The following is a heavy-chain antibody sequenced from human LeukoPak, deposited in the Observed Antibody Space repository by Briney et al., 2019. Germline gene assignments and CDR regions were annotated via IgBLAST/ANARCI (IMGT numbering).Heavy chain of an antibody. V-gene: IGHV3-33*08. D-gene: IGHD3-22*01. CDR3: ARETYYYGSSGYYYYYGMDV. J-gene: IGHJ6*02. CDR2: LWYDGSNK. CDR1: GFTFISFG. Sequence: GGPLRLSCAASGFTFISFGMHWVGQAQGKGLGWVAVLWYDGSNKYYADSVKGRFTISRDNSRNTLYLQMNSLRAEDTAVYYCARETYYYGSSGYYYYYGMDVWGQGTTVTVSS.